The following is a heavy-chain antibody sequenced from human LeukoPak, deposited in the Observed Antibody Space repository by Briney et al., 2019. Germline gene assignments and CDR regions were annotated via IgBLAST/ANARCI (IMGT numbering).Heavy chain of an antibody. CDR1: GGSISSGGYS. V-gene: IGHV4-30-2*01. CDR3: ARGDGDYGGVDY. J-gene: IGHJ4*02. D-gene: IGHD4-17*01. CDR2: IYHSGST. Sequence: PSETLSLTCAVSGGSISSGGYSWSWIRQPPGKGLEWIGYIYHSGSTYYNPSLKSRVTISVDRSKNQFSLKLSSVTAADTAVYYCARGDGDYGGVDYWGQGTLVTVSS.